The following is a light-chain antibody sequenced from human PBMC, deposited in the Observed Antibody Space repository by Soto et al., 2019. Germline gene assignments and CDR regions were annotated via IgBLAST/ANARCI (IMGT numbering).Light chain of an antibody. CDR3: QQYGSSLFT. V-gene: IGKV3-20*01. Sequence: EIVLTQSPGTLSLSPGERATLSCRASQSVSSKYLAWYQQKPGQAPRVLIYGTSIRASGVPERFSGGGSGTDFTITITRLEPEEFAVYYCQQYGSSLFTFGPGTKVDFK. J-gene: IGKJ3*01. CDR2: GTS. CDR1: QSVSSKY.